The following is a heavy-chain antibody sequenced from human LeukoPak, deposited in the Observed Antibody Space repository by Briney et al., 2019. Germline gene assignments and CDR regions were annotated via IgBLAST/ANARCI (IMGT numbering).Heavy chain of an antibody. V-gene: IGHV5-51*01. J-gene: IGHJ4*02. CDR3: ARPTDYYDSSGYVDY. Sequence: GESLKISCKGSGCSFTSYWIGWVRQMPGKGLEWMGIIYPGDSDTRYSPSFQGQVTISADKSISTAYLQWSSLKASDTAMYYCARPTDYYDSSGYVDYWGQGTLVTVSS. CDR1: GCSFTSYW. CDR2: IYPGDSDT. D-gene: IGHD3-22*01.